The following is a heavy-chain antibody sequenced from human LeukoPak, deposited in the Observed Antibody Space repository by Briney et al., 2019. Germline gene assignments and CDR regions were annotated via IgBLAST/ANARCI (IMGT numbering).Heavy chain of an antibody. CDR2: ISSSGSTI. J-gene: IGHJ2*01. CDR1: GFTFSDYY. V-gene: IGHV3-11*01. Sequence: PGGSLRLSCAASGFTFSDYYMSWIRQAPGKGLEWVSYISSSGSTIYYADSVKGRFTISRDNAKNSLYLQMNSLRAEDTAVYYCASKGYCSDGSCYGNWYFDLWGRGTLVTVSS. D-gene: IGHD2-15*01. CDR3: ASKGYCSDGSCYGNWYFDL.